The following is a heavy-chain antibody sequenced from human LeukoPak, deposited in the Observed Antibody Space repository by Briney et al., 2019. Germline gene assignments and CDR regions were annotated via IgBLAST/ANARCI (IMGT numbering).Heavy chain of an antibody. CDR2: ISYDGSNK. V-gene: IGHV3-30-3*01. CDR3: ARVGRATAGNYLDY. D-gene: IGHD6-13*01. CDR1: GFTFSSYA. Sequence: GRSLRLSCAASGFTFSSYAMHWVRQAPGKGLEWVAVISYDGSNKYYADSVKGRFTISRDNSKNTLYLQMNSLRAEDTAVYYCARVGRATAGNYLDYWGQGTLVTVSS. J-gene: IGHJ4*02.